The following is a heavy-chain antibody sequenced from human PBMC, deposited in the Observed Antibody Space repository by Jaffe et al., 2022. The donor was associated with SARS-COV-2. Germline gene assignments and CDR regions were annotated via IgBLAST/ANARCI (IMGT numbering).Heavy chain of an antibody. J-gene: IGHJ6*03. D-gene: IGHD3-9*01. CDR2: ISYDGSNK. CDR3: ARDRAGYYDILTGYVSTYYYYMDV. CDR1: GFTFSSYA. V-gene: IGHV3-30*04. Sequence: QVQLVESGGGVVQPGRSLRLSCAASGFTFSSYAMHWVRQAPGKGLEWVAVISYDGSNKYYADSVKGRFTISRDNSKNTLYLQMNSLRAEDTAVYYCARDRAGYYDILTGYVSTYYYYMDVWGKGTTVTVSS.